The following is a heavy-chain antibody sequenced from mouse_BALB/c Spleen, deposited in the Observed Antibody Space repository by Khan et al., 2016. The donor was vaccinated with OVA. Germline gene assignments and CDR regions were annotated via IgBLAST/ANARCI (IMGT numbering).Heavy chain of an antibody. V-gene: IGHV1S81*02. CDR1: GYTFTSYY. Sequence: QVQLKQSGAELVKPGASVKLSCKASGYTFTSYYMYWVKQRPGQGLEWIGEINPSIGGTNVNEKFKSKATLTVDKSSSTAYMEVSSLTSEDSAVYYCTRGGYGSPFAYWGQGTLVTVSA. J-gene: IGHJ3*01. CDR3: TRGGYGSPFAY. CDR2: INPSIGGT. D-gene: IGHD1-1*01.